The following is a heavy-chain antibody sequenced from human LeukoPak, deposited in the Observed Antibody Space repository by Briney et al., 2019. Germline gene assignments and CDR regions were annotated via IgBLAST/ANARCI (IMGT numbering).Heavy chain of an antibody. V-gene: IGHV3-30*02. CDR2: IRYDGSNK. J-gene: IGHJ4*02. CDR3: AKDAHRGGYTGYYFDY. CDR1: GFTFSSYG. Sequence: QPGGSLRLSCAASGFTFSSYGMHWVRQAPGKGLEWVAFIRYDGSNKYYADSVKGRFTISRDNSKNTLYLQMNSLRAEDTAVYYCAKDAHRGGYTGYYFDYWGQGTLVTVSS. D-gene: IGHD5-24*01.